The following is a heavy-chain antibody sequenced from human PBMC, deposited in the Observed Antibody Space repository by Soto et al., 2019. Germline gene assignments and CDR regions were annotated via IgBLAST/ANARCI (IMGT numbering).Heavy chain of an antibody. D-gene: IGHD3-10*01. V-gene: IGHV3-74*02. J-gene: IGHJ6*02. Sequence: EVQLVESGGGLVRPGGSLRLSCAASGFTFRSYWMHWVRQVPGKGLVWVSRMDEDGGTTDYADSVKGRFTISRDNAKNTLYLQMNSLRVEDTAVYYCASDLSGRADVWGQGTTVTVSS. CDR2: MDEDGGTT. CDR1: GFTFRSYW. CDR3: ASDLSGRADV.